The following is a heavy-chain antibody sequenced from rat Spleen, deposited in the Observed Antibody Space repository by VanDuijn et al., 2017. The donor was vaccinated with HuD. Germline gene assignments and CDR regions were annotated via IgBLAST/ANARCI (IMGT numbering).Heavy chain of an antibody. Sequence: QVQLKESGPGLVQPSQTLSLTCTVSGLSLTSNSVSWIRQPPGKGLEWMGVLWSNGGTDYNSALKSRLSINRDTSKSQVFLKMNSLQTDDTAIYFCTRPDRGSYYYDGTYHFNWFAYWGQGTLVTVSS. J-gene: IGHJ3*01. CDR2: LWSNGGT. D-gene: IGHD1-12*02. CDR3: TRPDRGSYYYDGTYHFNWFAY. CDR1: GLSLTSNS. V-gene: IGHV2-47*01.